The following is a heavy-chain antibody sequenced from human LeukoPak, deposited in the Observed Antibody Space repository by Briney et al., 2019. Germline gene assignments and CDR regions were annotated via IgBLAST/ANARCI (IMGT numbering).Heavy chain of an antibody. V-gene: IGHV4-34*01. Sequence: SETLSLTCAVYGGSFSGYYWSWIRQPPGKGLEWIGEINHSGSTNYNPSLKSRVTISVDTSKNQFSLKLSSVTAADTAVYYCARHHPYYYYYMDVWGKGTTVTVSS. CDR2: INHSGST. CDR1: GGSFSGYY. J-gene: IGHJ6*03. CDR3: ARHHPYYYYYMDV.